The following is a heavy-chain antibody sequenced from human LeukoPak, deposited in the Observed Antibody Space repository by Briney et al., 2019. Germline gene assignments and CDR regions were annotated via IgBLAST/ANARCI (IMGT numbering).Heavy chain of an antibody. CDR2: INDSGTI. CDR1: GGSFSHYY. J-gene: IGHJ6*03. CDR3: ARRWNYGRNYYIDV. V-gene: IGHV4-34*01. D-gene: IGHD1-7*01. Sequence: SETLSLTCAVYGGSFSHYYWGWISQSPGRGREWIGEINDSGTINYNPSLMSRVTISLDKSKNQFSLRLSSATAADTAVYYCARRWNYGRNYYIDVWGKGATVSVSS.